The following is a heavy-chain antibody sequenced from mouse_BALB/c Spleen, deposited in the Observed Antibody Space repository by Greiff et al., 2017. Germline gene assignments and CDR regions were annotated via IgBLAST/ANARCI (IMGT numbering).Heavy chain of an antibody. CDR1: GYSITSGYY. Sequence: EVQLQESGPGLVKPSQSLSLTCSVTGYSITSGYYWNWIRQFPGNKLEWMGYISYDGSNNYNPSLKNRISITRDTSKNQFFLKLNSVTTEDTATYYCARDALGRVYFDVWGAGTTVTVSS. CDR2: ISYDGSN. J-gene: IGHJ1*01. D-gene: IGHD4-1*01. CDR3: ARDALGRVYFDV. V-gene: IGHV3-6*02.